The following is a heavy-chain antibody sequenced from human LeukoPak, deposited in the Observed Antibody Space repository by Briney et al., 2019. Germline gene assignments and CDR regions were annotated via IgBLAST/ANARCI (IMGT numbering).Heavy chain of an antibody. V-gene: IGHV3-23*01. J-gene: IGHJ1*01. D-gene: IGHD2-21*01. CDR2: IDGSATTT. CDR3: TKVLSYWSPFQH. Sequence: GGSLRLSCAASEFTFSNYAMSWVRQAPGKGLEWVSSIDGSATTTYYADSVKGRFTISRDNSKNTLYLQMNSLRAEDTAVYFCTKVLSYWSPFQHWGQGTLVTVSS. CDR1: EFTFSNYA.